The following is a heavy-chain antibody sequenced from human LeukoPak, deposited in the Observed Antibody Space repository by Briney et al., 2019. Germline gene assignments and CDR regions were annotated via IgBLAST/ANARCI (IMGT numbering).Heavy chain of an antibody. Sequence: SETLSLTCTVSGGSIANSYYWGWIRQPPGKGLEWIGSIYYSGSTYYNPSLKSRVTISVDTSKNHFSLELNSVTAADTAVYYCASQRKTGEPYYFDYWGQGTLVTVSS. CDR2: IYYSGST. CDR3: ASQRKTGEPYYFDY. CDR1: GGSIANSYY. J-gene: IGHJ4*02. D-gene: IGHD7-27*01. V-gene: IGHV4-39*02.